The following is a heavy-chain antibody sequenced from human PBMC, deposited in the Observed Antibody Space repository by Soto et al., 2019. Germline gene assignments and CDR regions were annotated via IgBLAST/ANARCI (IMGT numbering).Heavy chain of an antibody. CDR1: GFTFSSYG. Sequence: QVQLVESGGGVVQPGRSLRLSCAASGFTFSSYGMHWVRQAPGKGLEWVAVISYDGSNKYYAGSVKGRFTISRDNSKNTLYLQMNSLRAEDTAVYYCAKGPHWFDPWGQGTLVTVSS. CDR2: ISYDGSNK. V-gene: IGHV3-30*18. J-gene: IGHJ5*02. CDR3: AKGPHWFDP.